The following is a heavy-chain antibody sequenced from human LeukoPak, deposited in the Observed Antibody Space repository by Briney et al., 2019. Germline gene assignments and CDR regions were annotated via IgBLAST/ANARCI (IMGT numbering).Heavy chain of an antibody. CDR1: GGSFSGYY. CDR2: INHSGST. Sequence: SETLSLTCAVYGGSFSGYYWSWIRQPPGRGLEWIGEINHSGSTYYNPSLKSRVAISVDTSKNQFSLKLSSVTAADTAVYYCARGKAGTTTDAPGLMDVWGKGTTVTVSS. J-gene: IGHJ6*03. CDR3: ARGKAGTTTDAPGLMDV. D-gene: IGHD1-7*01. V-gene: IGHV4-34*01.